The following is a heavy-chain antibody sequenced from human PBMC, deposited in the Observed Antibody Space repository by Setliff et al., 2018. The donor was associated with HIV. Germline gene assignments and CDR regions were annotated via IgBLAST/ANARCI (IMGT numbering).Heavy chain of an antibody. Sequence: LSLTCSVSDGSFSDYYWNWIRQPPGEGLELIGYISDSGSTNYNPSLKSRVSISVDTSKNQFSLKLNSVTAADTAVYYCARVDREGWLQLTWGQGTLVTVSS. CDR2: ISDSGST. V-gene: IGHV4-59*12. CDR3: ARVDREGWLQLT. J-gene: IGHJ5*02. CDR1: DGSFSDYY. D-gene: IGHD5-12*01.